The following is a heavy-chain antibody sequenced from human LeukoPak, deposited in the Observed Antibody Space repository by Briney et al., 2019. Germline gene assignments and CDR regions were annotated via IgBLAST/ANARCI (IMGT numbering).Heavy chain of an antibody. V-gene: IGHV3-7*01. J-gene: IGHJ4*02. CDR2: INQDGSEK. CDR1: GFTFISYW. Sequence: GGSLRLSCAASGFTFISYWMSWVRQAPGKGLEWVANINQDGSEKYYVDSVKGRFTISRDNAKNSLYLQMNSLRAEDTAVYYCARDPLNYYDSSGYEYWGQGALVTVSS. CDR3: ARDPLNYYDSSGYEY. D-gene: IGHD3-22*01.